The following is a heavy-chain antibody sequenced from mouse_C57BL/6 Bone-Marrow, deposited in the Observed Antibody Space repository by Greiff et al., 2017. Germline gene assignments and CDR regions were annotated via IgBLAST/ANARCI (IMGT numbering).Heavy chain of an antibody. D-gene: IGHD2-1*01. CDR2: IRSKSNNYAT. CDR3: VRSTMVTPYYLDY. J-gene: IGHJ2*01. V-gene: IGHV10-1*01. Sequence: EVQLQESGGGLVQPKGSLKLSCAASGFSFNTYAMNWVRQAPGKGLEWVARIRSKSNNYATYYADSVKDRFTISRDDSESMLYLQMNNLKTEDKAMYYCVRSTMVTPYYLDYWGQGTTRTVSS. CDR1: GFSFNTYA.